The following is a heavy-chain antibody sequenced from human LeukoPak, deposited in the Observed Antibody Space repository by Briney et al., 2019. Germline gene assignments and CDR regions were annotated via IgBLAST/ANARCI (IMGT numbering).Heavy chain of an antibody. CDR2: ISSSSSYI. D-gene: IGHD1-1*01. Sequence: GGSLRLSCAASGFTFSIYSMNLVRQAPGKGLEWVSSISSSSSYIYYADSVKGRFTISRDNAKNSLSLQMNSLRAEATAVYYCARLLEDTDFDFWGQGTLVTVSS. CDR3: ARLLEDTDFDF. J-gene: IGHJ4*02. V-gene: IGHV3-21*01. CDR1: GFTFSIYS.